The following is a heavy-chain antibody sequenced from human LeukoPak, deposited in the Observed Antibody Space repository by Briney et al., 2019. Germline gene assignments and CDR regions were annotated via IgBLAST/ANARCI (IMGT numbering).Heavy chain of an antibody. J-gene: IGHJ4*02. Sequence: PSETLSLTCTVSGGSISSYYWSWIRQPAGKGLEWIGGIYTSGSTNYNPSLKSRVTMSVDTSKNQFSLKLSSVTAADTAVYYCARSGLMVRGVIPFDYWGQGTLVTVSS. CDR1: GGSISSYY. V-gene: IGHV4-4*07. CDR2: IYTSGST. D-gene: IGHD3-10*01. CDR3: ARSGLMVRGVIPFDY.